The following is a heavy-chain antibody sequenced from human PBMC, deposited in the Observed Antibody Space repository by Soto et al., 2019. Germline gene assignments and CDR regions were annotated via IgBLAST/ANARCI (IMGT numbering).Heavy chain of an antibody. Sequence: QVQLVPSGGEVKKPGASVAVSCRTSGYLFTTYGMSWVRQAPGQGLEWMAWISAYNGNKKYAQKFQGKGPMTTDKPRSTVSMELGNRTSDDTGPYFCARTGGGMAARPLEYWGQGTLVTVSS. V-gene: IGHV1-18*04. J-gene: IGHJ4*02. CDR1: GYLFTTYG. D-gene: IGHD6-6*01. CDR2: ISAYNGNK. CDR3: ARTGGGMAARPLEY.